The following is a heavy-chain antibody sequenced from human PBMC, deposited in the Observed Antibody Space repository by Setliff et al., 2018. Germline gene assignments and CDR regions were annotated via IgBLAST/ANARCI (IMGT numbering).Heavy chain of an antibody. CDR1: GFAFSSYT. D-gene: IGHD3-10*01. Sequence: GGSLRLSCAASGFAFSSYTINWVRQAPGKGLEWVSSISSSGDYVYYADSVMGRFTISRDNAKNSLFLQMNSLKAEDTAMYYCARDWAFPGSLDFWGQGTLVTAPQ. CDR2: ISSSGDYV. J-gene: IGHJ4*02. CDR3: ARDWAFPGSLDF. V-gene: IGHV3-21*01.